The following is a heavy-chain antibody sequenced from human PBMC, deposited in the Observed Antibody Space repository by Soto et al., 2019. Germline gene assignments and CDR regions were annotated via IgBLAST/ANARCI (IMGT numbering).Heavy chain of an antibody. Sequence: GGSLRLSCTASGLTFGDFAMSWFRQAPGKGLEWVSFIRSKIYGGTTEYAASVKGRFTISRDDSKSIAYLQMNSLKTEDTAVYYCTASDYSNLAYNWFDPWGQGTLVTVSS. CDR3: TASDYSNLAYNWFDP. D-gene: IGHD4-4*01. CDR2: IRSKIYGGTT. CDR1: GLTFGDFA. V-gene: IGHV3-49*03. J-gene: IGHJ5*02.